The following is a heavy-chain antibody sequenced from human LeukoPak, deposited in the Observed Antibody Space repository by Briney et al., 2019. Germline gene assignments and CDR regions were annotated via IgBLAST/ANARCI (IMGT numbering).Heavy chain of an antibody. CDR1: GGSFSGYY. CDR2: INHSGST. J-gene: IGHJ4*02. V-gene: IGHV4-34*01. D-gene: IGHD3-22*01. Sequence: PSETLSLTCAVYGGSFSGYYWSWIRQPPGKGLEWIGEINHSGSTNYNPSLKSRVTISVDTSKNQFSLKLSSVTAADTAVYYCARDWGYYDSSGYPDYWGQGTRVTVSS. CDR3: ARDWGYYDSSGYPDY.